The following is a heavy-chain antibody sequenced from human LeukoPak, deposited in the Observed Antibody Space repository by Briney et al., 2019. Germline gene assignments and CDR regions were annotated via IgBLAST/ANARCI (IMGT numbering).Heavy chain of an antibody. D-gene: IGHD2-2*01. V-gene: IGHV3-21*01. CDR3: ARENNRECSTSSCPRDY. Sequence: PGGSLRLSCATSGFTFSGYSMNRFRQAPGKGLEWVAATSRTGDSITYADSVRGRFTISRDNAKDSLYLQMNSLRAEDTAVYFCARENNRECSTSSCPRDYWGQGTLVTVSS. CDR1: GFTFSGYS. J-gene: IGHJ4*02. CDR2: TSRTGDSI.